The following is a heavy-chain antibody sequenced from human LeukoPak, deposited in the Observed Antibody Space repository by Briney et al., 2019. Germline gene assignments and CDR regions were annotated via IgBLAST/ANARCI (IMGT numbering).Heavy chain of an antibody. CDR1: GASVSSGGSS. CDR2: IYHIVNT. Sequence: MTAETLSLTCAVTGASVSSGGSSWAWIRQPPGKGLEWIGYIYHIVNTYYHPIRQSRVTISVDRAKNQVSLRLTSGTAADTAVYYCARDSYGLGSNYFDPWGQGTQVTVSS. V-gene: IGHV4-30-2*01. CDR3: ARDSYGLGSNYFDP. D-gene: IGHD3-10*01. J-gene: IGHJ5*02.